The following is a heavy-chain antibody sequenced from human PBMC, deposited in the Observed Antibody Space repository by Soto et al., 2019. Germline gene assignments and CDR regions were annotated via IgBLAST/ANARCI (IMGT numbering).Heavy chain of an antibody. CDR3: AGVVIWPTYYFDY. Sequence: SETLSLTCTVSGGSISSGDYYWSWIRQPPGKGLEWIGYIYYSGSTYYNPSLKSRVTISVDTSKNQFSLKLSSVTAADTAVYYCAGVVIWPTYYFDYWGQGTLVTVSS. J-gene: IGHJ4*02. CDR2: IYYSGST. V-gene: IGHV4-30-4*01. CDR1: GGSISSGDYY. D-gene: IGHD6-6*01.